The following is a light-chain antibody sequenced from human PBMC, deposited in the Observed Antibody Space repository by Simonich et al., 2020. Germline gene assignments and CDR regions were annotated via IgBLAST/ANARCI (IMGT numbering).Light chain of an antibody. CDR2: SPS. CDR1: SSNTGAGYN. V-gene: IGLV1-40*01. J-gene: IGLJ3*02. Sequence: QSVLTPPTSVSGAPGQRATISCTGSSSNTGAGYNLHWYQQLPGTAPKLLSYSPSTRPSGVPVRFLGTKVGTSASLAITGFQAEDEADYYCQSYDRSLSGLVFGGGTKMTVL. CDR3: QSYDRSLSGLV.